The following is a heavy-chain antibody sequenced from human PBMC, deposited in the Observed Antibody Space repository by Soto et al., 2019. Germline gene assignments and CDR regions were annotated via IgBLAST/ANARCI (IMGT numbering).Heavy chain of an antibody. D-gene: IGHD1-26*01. CDR3: ARGEVGATRLDY. CDR1: GGSISSYY. Sequence: QVQLQESGPGLVKPSETLSLTCTVSGGSISSYYWSWIRQPPGKGLEWIGYIYYSGSTNYNPSLKSRXXIXVXXSKNHFSLKLSSVTAADTAVYYCARGEVGATRLDYWGQGTLVTVSS. J-gene: IGHJ4*02. V-gene: IGHV4-59*01. CDR2: IYYSGST.